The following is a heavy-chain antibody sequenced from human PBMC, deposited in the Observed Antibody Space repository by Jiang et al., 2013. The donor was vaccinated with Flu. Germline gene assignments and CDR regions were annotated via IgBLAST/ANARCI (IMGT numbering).Heavy chain of an antibody. CDR3: ARRGGYTSNHTDH. CDR1: GGSISSSTFY. CDR2: LYYGGNT. D-gene: IGHD1-1*01. Sequence: GPGLVKPSETLSLTCNVSGGSISSSTFYWGWIRQPPGKGLEWIGSLYYGGNTYYNPSLKSRVTISADTSNNQFSLSLRSVSVADTAVYYCARRGGYTSNHTDHWGQGTPGHRLP. V-gene: IGHV4-39*01. J-gene: IGHJ4*02.